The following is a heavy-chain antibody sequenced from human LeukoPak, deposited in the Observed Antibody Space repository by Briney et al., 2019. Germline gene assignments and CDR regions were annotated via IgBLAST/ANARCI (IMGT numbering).Heavy chain of an antibody. V-gene: IGHV4-34*01. Sequence: SETLSLTCAVYGGSFSGYYWSWIRQPPGKGLEWIGEINHSGSTNYNPSLKSRVTISVDTSKNQFSLKLSSVTAADTAVYYCARQDYGSGSYFLDYWGQGTLVTVSS. CDR3: ARQDYGSGSYFLDY. CDR2: INHSGST. D-gene: IGHD3-10*01. CDR1: GGSFSGYY. J-gene: IGHJ4*02.